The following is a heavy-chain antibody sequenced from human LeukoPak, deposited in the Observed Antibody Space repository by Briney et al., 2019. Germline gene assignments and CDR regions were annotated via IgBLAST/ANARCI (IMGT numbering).Heavy chain of an antibody. CDR3: ASLRDDSSGYYNY. Sequence: GESLKISCKGAGYSFTSYWIGWVRQMPGKGLEWMGIIYPGDSDTRYSPSFQGQVTISADKSISTAYLQWSSLKASDTAMYYCASLRDDSSGYYNYWGQGTLVTVSS. D-gene: IGHD3-22*01. CDR1: GYSFTSYW. V-gene: IGHV5-51*01. J-gene: IGHJ4*02. CDR2: IYPGDSDT.